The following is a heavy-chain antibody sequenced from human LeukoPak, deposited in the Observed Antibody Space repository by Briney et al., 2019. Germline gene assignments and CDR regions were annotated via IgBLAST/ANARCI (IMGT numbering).Heavy chain of an antibody. CDR1: GFTFSSYG. D-gene: IGHD3-22*01. J-gene: IGHJ3*02. CDR3: AKEDDSSGYYYLSPAFDI. CDR2: ISYDGSNK. V-gene: IGHV3-30*18. Sequence: PGRSLRLSCAASGFTFSSYGMHWVRQAPGKGLEWVAVISYDGSNKYYADSVKGRFTISRDNSKNTLYLQMNSLRAEDTAVYYCAKEDDSSGYYYLSPAFDIWGQGTMVTVSS.